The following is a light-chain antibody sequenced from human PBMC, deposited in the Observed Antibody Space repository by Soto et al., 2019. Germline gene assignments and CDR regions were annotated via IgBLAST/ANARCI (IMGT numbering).Light chain of an antibody. CDR3: QQLYNDVVT. J-gene: IGKJ5*01. Sequence: DIQMNQSPSTVSGSVGDRLTRTCPASQGISSYLAWYQQKPGRAPKLLIYAASTLQSGVPSRFSGSGSGTEFTLTISSLQPEDFATYFCQQLYNDVVTFGQGTRLEIK. V-gene: IGKV1-9*01. CDR2: AAS. CDR1: QGISSY.